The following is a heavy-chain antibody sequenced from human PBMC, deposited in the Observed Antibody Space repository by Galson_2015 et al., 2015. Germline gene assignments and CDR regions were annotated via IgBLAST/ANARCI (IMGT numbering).Heavy chain of an antibody. J-gene: IGHJ4*02. D-gene: IGHD6-25*01. CDR1: GDSVSSHSAA. V-gene: IGHV6-1*01. Sequence: CTISGDSVSSHSAAWNWIRQSPSRGLEWLGRIYYRSKWYNDYAVSVKSRITINPDTSKNQFSLQLNSVTPEDTAVYYCAREVQRIYYFDYWGQGTLVTVSS. CDR2: IYYRSKWYN. CDR3: AREVQRIYYFDY.